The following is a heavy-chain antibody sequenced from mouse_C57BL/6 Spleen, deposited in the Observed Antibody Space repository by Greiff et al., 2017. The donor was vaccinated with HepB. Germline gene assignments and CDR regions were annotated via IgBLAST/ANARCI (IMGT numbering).Heavy chain of an antibody. CDR1: GYTFTSYD. CDR3: ARFSYYYGSSYFDY. V-gene: IGHV1-85*01. Sequence: VQGVESGPELVKPGASVKLSCKASGYTFTSYDINWVKQRPGQGLEWIGWIYPRDGSTKYNEKFKGKATLTVDTSSSTAYMELHSLTSEDSAVYFCARFSYYYGSSYFDYWGQGTTLTVSS. D-gene: IGHD1-1*01. CDR2: IYPRDGST. J-gene: IGHJ2*01.